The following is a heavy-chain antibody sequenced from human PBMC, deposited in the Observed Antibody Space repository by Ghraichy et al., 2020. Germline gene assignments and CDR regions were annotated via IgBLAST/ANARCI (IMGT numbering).Heavy chain of an antibody. CDR3: AREGTYYDSWSGSYYYYGLDV. CDR2: IKQDGSEK. J-gene: IGHJ6*02. Sequence: GGSLRLSCAASGFTFTSYWMSWVRQAPGKGLEWVANIKQDGSEKYYVDSVKGRFTISRDNAKNSLYLQMNSLRAEDTAVYYCAREGTYYDSWSGSYYYYGLDVWGQGTTVTVSS. D-gene: IGHD3-3*01. CDR1: GFTFTSYW. V-gene: IGHV3-7*01.